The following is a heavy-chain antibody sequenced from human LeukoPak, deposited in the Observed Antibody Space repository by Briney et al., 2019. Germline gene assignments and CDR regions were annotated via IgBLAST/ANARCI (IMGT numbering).Heavy chain of an antibody. Sequence: SETLSLTCAVSGGSISSSSYYWGWIRQPTGKGLEWIGSIYYSGSTYYNPSLKSRVTISVDTSKNQFSLKLSSVTAADTAVYYCARRTRAVFFDYWGQGTLVTVSS. D-gene: IGHD1-14*01. J-gene: IGHJ4*02. V-gene: IGHV4-39*01. CDR2: IYYSGST. CDR1: GGSISSSSYY. CDR3: ARRTRAVFFDY.